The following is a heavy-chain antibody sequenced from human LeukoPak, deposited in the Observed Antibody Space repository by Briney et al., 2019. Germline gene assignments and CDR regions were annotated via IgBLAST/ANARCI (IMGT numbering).Heavy chain of an antibody. CDR2: INSSGSST. D-gene: IGHD1-26*01. Sequence: GGSLRLSCAASGFTFSSYWMHWVRQAPGKGLVWVSCINSSGSSTGYADSVKGRFTISRDNAKNTLYLQMDSLRAEDTAVYYCARGGPYSGSPLDYWGQETLVTVSS. V-gene: IGHV3-74*01. CDR1: GFTFSSYW. CDR3: ARGGPYSGSPLDY. J-gene: IGHJ4*02.